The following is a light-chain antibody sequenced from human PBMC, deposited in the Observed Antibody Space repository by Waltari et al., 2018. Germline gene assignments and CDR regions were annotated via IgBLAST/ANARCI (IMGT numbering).Light chain of an antibody. Sequence: QSALTQPASVSGSPGQSITISCTGTSSDVGGYNHVSCYQQHPGKAPKLMIYEVSNRPSGVSNRFSGSKSGNTASLTISGLQAEDEADYYCSSYTSSSTLVFGTGTKVTVL. CDR1: SSDVGGYNH. J-gene: IGLJ1*01. V-gene: IGLV2-14*01. CDR2: EVS. CDR3: SSYTSSSTLV.